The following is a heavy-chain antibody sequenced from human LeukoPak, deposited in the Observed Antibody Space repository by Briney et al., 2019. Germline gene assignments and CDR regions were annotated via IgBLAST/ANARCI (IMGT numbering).Heavy chain of an antibody. Sequence: GGSLRLSCAASGFTVSSNYMSWVRQAPGKGLEWVSLISAGSRHIYYADSVRGRFTISRDDAKNSLYLQMNSLRAEDTAVYYCARDGYQVPTIFGTFDPWGQATLVTVSS. CDR1: GFTVSSNY. CDR3: ARDGYQVPTIFGTFDP. J-gene: IGHJ5*02. V-gene: IGHV3-21*01. D-gene: IGHD3-3*01. CDR2: ISAGSRHI.